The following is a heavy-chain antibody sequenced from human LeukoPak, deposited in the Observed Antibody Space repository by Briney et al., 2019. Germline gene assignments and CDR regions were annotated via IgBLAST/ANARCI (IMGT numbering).Heavy chain of an antibody. V-gene: IGHV3-48*03. Sequence: PGGSLRLSCAASGFTFSSHEMNWVRQAPGKGLQWVSYISASGSTIYYADSVKGRFTISRDNAKNLLYLEMKGLRAEDTAVYYFARALSTCPGGSCAIDYWGQGTLVTVSS. CDR1: GFTFSSHE. CDR2: ISASGSTI. J-gene: IGHJ4*02. D-gene: IGHD2-15*01. CDR3: ARALSTCPGGSCAIDY.